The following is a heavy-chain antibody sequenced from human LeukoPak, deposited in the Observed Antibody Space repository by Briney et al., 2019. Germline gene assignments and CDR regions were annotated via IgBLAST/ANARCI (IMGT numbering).Heavy chain of an antibody. J-gene: IGHJ4*02. Sequence: PSGTLSLTCTVSGGSVSSGSYYWSWIRQPPGKGLEWIGYVDYSGSTSYNPSLKRRVTISVDTSKNQFSLKMKYLTAADTAVYYCARGIRTGYGYWGQGTLVTVSS. V-gene: IGHV4-61*01. CDR1: GGSVSSGSYY. CDR3: ARGIRTGYGY. CDR2: VDYSGST. D-gene: IGHD1-1*01.